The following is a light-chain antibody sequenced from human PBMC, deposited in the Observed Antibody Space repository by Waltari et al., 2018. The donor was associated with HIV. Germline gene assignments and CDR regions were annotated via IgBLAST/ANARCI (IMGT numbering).Light chain of an antibody. V-gene: IGKV1-5*03. J-gene: IGKJ3*01. Sequence: DIQLTQSASTLPASVGDRVTITCRASQKISTWLAWYQQEPGKAPKLLIYRASNLESGVPSRFSGSGSGTEFTLTISSLQPDDLATYYCQHPIKTFGPGTKVEIK. CDR2: RAS. CDR3: QHPIKT. CDR1: QKISTW.